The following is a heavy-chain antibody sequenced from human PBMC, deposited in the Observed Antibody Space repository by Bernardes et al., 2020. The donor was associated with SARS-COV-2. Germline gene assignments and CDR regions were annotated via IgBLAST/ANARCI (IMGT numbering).Heavy chain of an antibody. J-gene: IGHJ6*02. D-gene: IGHD1-1*01. CDR1: GYTLTELS. CDR2: FDPEDGET. CDR3: ATTGTPIRHAYYYYGMDV. Sequence: ASGKVSCKVSGYTLTELSMHWVRQAPGKGLEWMGGFDPEDGETIYAQKFQGRVTMTEDTSTDTAYMELSSLRSEDTAVYYCATTGTPIRHAYYYYGMDVWGQGTTVTVSS. V-gene: IGHV1-24*01.